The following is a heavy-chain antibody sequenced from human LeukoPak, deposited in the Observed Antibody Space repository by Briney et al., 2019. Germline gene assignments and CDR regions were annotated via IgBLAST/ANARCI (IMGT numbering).Heavy chain of an antibody. CDR1: GFTIRNQW. J-gene: IGHJ4*02. Sequence: GGSLRLSCEVSGFTIRNQWMSWVRQAPGKGLEWVSSISGSGDSTFYADSVKGRFSISRDNSKNTLYLQVNGLRTEDTAVYYCAKDRLLNCRGDCYIFDYWGQGTVVTVSS. D-gene: IGHD2-21*02. V-gene: IGHV3-23*01. CDR2: ISGSGDST. CDR3: AKDRLLNCRGDCYIFDY.